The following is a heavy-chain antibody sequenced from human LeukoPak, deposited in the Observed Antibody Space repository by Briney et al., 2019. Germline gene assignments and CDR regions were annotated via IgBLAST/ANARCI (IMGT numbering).Heavy chain of an antibody. CDR3: ARAMVRGVNGWFDP. CDR1: GFTFSSYW. D-gene: IGHD3-10*01. V-gene: IGHV3-7*01. Sequence: GGSLRLSCAASGFTFSSYWMSWVRQAPGKGLEWVANIKQDGSEKYYVDSVKGRFTISRDNAKNSLYLQMNSLRAEDTAVYYCARAMVRGVNGWFDPWGQGTLVTVSS. CDR2: IKQDGSEK. J-gene: IGHJ5*02.